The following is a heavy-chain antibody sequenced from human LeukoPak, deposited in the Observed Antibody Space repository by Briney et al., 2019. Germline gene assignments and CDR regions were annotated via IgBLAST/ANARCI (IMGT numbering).Heavy chain of an antibody. Sequence: PSQTLSLTCTVSGGSISSGGYSWSWIRQHPGKGLEWIGYIYYSGSTYYNPSLKSRVTISVDTSKNQFSLKLSSVTAADTAVYYCARDRAYCGGDCYYAFDIWGQGTMVTVSS. CDR2: IYYSGST. CDR1: GGSISSGGYS. D-gene: IGHD2-21*02. V-gene: IGHV4-31*03. CDR3: ARDRAYCGGDCYYAFDI. J-gene: IGHJ3*02.